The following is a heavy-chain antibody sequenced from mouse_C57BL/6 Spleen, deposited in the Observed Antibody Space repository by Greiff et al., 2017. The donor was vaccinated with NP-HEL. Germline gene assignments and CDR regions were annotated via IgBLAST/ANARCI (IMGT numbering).Heavy chain of an antibody. Sequence: QVQLQQPGAELVRPGSSVKLSCKASGYTFTSYWMDWVKQRPGQGLEWIGNIYPSDSETHYNQKFKDKATLTVDKSSSTAYMQLSSLTSEDSAVYDGATLGDFSWFAYWGQGTLVTVSA. CDR2: IYPSDSET. J-gene: IGHJ3*01. CDR3: ATLGDFSWFAY. V-gene: IGHV1-61*01. D-gene: IGHD3-3*01. CDR1: GYTFTSYW.